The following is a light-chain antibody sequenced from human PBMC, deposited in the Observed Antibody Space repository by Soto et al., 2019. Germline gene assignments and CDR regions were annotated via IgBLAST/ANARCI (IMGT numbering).Light chain of an antibody. CDR1: SSDVGGYNY. CDR2: EVS. Sequence: QSALTQPASVSGSPGQSITISCTGTSSDVGGYNYVSWYQQHPGKAPKLMIYEVSNRPSGVSNRFSGSKSGNTASLTIPGLQAEDEADYYCSSYTSSSTAVFGGGTQLTVL. V-gene: IGLV2-14*01. CDR3: SSYTSSSTAV. J-gene: IGLJ7*01.